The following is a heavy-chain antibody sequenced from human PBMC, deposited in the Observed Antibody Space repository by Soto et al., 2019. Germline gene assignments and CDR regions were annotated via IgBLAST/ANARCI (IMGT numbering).Heavy chain of an antibody. CDR3: ARDAAAAATSGMDA. J-gene: IGHJ6*02. V-gene: IGHV1-69*01. D-gene: IGHD6-13*01. CDR2: IIPIFDTT. CDR1: GGTFSTYG. Sequence: QVQLVQSGAEVKKPGYSVKVSCKASGGTFSTYGINWVRQAPGQGLEWMGGIIPIFDTTNYAQKFQGKFTITADESTSTVYMELSSLRSEDTAVYYCARDAAAAATSGMDAWGQGTTVTVSS.